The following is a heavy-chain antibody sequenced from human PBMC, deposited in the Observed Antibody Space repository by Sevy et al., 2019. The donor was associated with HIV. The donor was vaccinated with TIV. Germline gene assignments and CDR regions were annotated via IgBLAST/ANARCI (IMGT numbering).Heavy chain of an antibody. V-gene: IGHV3-7*01. CDR2: IKQDGSEK. J-gene: IGHJ6*02. CDR1: GFIFSNYW. Sequence: GGSLRLSCTASGFIFSNYWMSWVRQAPGKGLEWVANIKQDGSEKYYVDSVKGRFTISRDNPKNSLYLQMNSLRAEDTVVYYCARAGGDTVVVSTAIGILIMDVWGQGTTVTVSS. D-gene: IGHD2-2*02. CDR3: ARAGGDTVVVSTAIGILIMDV.